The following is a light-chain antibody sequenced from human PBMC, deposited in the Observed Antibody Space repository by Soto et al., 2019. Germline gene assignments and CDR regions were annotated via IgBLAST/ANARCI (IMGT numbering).Light chain of an antibody. V-gene: IGKV3-15*01. CDR2: GAT. J-gene: IGKJ2*01. Sequence: EIGMTQSPATLCVSPGERATLSCRASQSLNTKLAWYQQNPGQAPRLLISGATTRAPVIPARCSGSGAGTEFTLTISSLQSEDFAVYFCQQYNIWPYTFGQGTKVDI. CDR3: QQYNIWPYT. CDR1: QSLNTK.